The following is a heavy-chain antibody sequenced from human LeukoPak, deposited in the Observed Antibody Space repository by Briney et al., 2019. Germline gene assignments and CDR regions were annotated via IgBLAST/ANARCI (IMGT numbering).Heavy chain of an antibody. J-gene: IGHJ4*02. D-gene: IGHD4-17*01. CDR2: IRYDGSNK. Sequence: GGSLRLSCAASGFTFSSYGMHWVRQAPGKGLEWVAFIRYDGSNKNYADSVKGRFTISRDNSKNTLYLQVNSLRTEDTAVYYCAKDLLMWHNDFGNSFDYWGQGTLVTVSS. CDR1: GFTFSSYG. CDR3: AKDLLMWHNDFGNSFDY. V-gene: IGHV3-30*02.